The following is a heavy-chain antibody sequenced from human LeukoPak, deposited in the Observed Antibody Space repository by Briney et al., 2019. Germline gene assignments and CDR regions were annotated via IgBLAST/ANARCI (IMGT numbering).Heavy chain of an antibody. Sequence: ASVKVSCKASGDTFINDYFHWVRQAPGQGLEWMGVSNPSGGTASYAQKFQGRVSMTRDMSTSTVYMELSSLRSDDTAVYYCARCKSKLCYFDYWGQGTLVTVSS. CDR1: GDTFINDY. CDR2: SNPSGGTA. V-gene: IGHV1-46*01. J-gene: IGHJ4*02. D-gene: IGHD1-1*01. CDR3: ARCKSKLCYFDY.